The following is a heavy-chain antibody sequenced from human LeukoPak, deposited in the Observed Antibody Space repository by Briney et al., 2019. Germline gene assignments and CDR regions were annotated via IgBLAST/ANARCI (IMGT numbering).Heavy chain of an antibody. Sequence: GGSLRLSCAASGFTFSSYAMSWVRQAPGKGLEWVSTISSSGGSTYYADSVKGRFTISRDNAKNSLYLQMNSLRADDTAVYYCARGKPSYYYDSSAYFYNGAFDIWGQGTVVTVSS. CDR3: ARGKPSYYYDSSAYFYNGAFDI. J-gene: IGHJ3*02. CDR1: GFTFSSYA. V-gene: IGHV3-23*01. CDR2: ISSSGGST. D-gene: IGHD3-22*01.